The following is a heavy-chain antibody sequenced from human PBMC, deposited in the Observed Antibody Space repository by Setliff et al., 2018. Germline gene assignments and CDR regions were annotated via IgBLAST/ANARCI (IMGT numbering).Heavy chain of an antibody. J-gene: IGHJ6*03. V-gene: IGHV3-23*01. CDR2: ISAGGGST. CDR3: AKTRGSNWTFFSHMDV. Sequence: PEGSRRLPCAASGFSFSSAAMTWVRQAPGKGLEWVSAISAGGGSTYSADSVKGRFTISRDNSKNTLYLQMNSLRAADTAVYYCAKTRGSNWTFFSHMDVWGKGTMVNVSS. CDR1: GFSFSSAA. D-gene: IGHD1-1*01.